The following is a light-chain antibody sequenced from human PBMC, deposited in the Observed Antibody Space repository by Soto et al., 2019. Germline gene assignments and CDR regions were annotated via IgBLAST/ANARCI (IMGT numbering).Light chain of an antibody. CDR2: GAT. Sequence: EILLTQSPGTLSLSPGERATLSCRASQRVSGRYLVWYQQKPGQAPSLLIYGATNKARDTPYRFTGSGSGTDFTLTISRLEPADFAVYYCHQYDSSSVTFGGGTKVDIK. CDR1: QRVSGRY. V-gene: IGKV3-20*01. J-gene: IGKJ4*01. CDR3: HQYDSSSVT.